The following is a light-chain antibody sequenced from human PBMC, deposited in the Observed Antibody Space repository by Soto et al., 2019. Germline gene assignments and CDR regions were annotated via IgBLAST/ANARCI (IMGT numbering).Light chain of an antibody. CDR2: DAS. V-gene: IGKV1-33*01. CDR3: QQRSSWPLT. Sequence: DIQMTQSPSSLSASVGDRVTITCQASQNINNYLNWYQQKPGRAPKLLIYDASNLEAGVPSRFRGSGSGTDFTFTISRLQPEDIATYYCQQRSSWPLTFGGGTKVEIK. CDR1: QNINNY. J-gene: IGKJ4*01.